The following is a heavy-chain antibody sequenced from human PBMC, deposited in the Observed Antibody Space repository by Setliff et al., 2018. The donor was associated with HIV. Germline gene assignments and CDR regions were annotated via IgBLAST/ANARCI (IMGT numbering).Heavy chain of an antibody. V-gene: IGHV4-39*01. CDR2: MYYSGST. CDR1: GGSISSGTYY. D-gene: IGHD2-21*01. CDR3: ARHVTVVAYFETLAGSFNY. Sequence: LSLTCTVSGGSISSGTYYWGWIRQPPGKGLEYIGTMYYSGSTYYNPSLRSRVTISVDTSKNRISLRLSSVTAADTAVYYCARHVTVVAYFETLAGSFNYWGQGTLVTVSS. J-gene: IGHJ4*02.